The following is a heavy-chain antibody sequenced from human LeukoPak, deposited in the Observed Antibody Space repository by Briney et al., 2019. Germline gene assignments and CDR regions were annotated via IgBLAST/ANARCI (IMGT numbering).Heavy chain of an antibody. Sequence: SCKVSGYTLTELSMHWVRQAPGKGLGWVSAISGSGGSTYYADPVKGRFTISRDNSKNTLYLQMNSLRAEDTAVYYCAKAKIAAPIDYWGQGTLVTVSS. CDR2: ISGSGGST. D-gene: IGHD6-6*01. J-gene: IGHJ4*02. CDR3: AKAKIAAPIDY. CDR1: GYTLTELS. V-gene: IGHV3-23*01.